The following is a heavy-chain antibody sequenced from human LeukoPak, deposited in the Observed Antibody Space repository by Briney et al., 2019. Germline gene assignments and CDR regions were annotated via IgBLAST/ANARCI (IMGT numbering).Heavy chain of an antibody. J-gene: IGHJ3*02. CDR1: GFTFSSYS. Sequence: GGSLRLSCAASGFTFSSYSMNWVRQAPGKGLEWVSSISSSSSYIYYADSVKGRFTISRDNAKNSLYLQMNSLRAEGTAVYYCARDRQYAMGLAFDIWGQGTMVTVSS. CDR3: ARDRQYAMGLAFDI. V-gene: IGHV3-21*01. D-gene: IGHD2-2*01. CDR2: ISSSSSYI.